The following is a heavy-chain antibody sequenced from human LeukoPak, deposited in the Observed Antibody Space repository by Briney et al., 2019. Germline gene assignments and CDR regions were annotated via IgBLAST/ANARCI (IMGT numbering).Heavy chain of an antibody. J-gene: IGHJ4*02. CDR2: IIPIFGTA. CDR3: AKGASGLRRIVVVSRGTLHHFDY. D-gene: IGHD3-22*01. Sequence: SVKVSCKASGGTFSSYAISWVRQAPGQGLEWMGGIIPIFGTANYAQKFQGRVTITADESTSTAYMELSSLRSEDTAVYYCAKGASGLRRIVVVSRGTLHHFDYWGQGTLVTVSS. V-gene: IGHV1-69*13. CDR1: GGTFSSYA.